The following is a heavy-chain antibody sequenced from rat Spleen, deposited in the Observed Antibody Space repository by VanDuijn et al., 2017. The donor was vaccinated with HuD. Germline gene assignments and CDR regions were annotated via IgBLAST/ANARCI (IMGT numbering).Heavy chain of an antibody. Sequence: QVQLEESGPGLVQPSQTLSLTCTVSGFSLTSHHVHWVRQPPGKGLEWVGIMWRDGTISYNSTLESRPSISRDTSKSQVFLRMSSLQTEDTGTYYCARDPVFDSGDYIMDAWGQGASVTVSS. D-gene: IGHD1-1*01. CDR2: MWRDGTI. J-gene: IGHJ4*01. CDR1: GFSLTSHH. CDR3: ARDPVFDSGDYIMDA. V-gene: IGHV2-32*01.